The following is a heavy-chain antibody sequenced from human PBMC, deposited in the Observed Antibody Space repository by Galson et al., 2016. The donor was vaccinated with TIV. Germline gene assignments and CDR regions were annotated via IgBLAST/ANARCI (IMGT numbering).Heavy chain of an antibody. V-gene: IGHV3-23*05. J-gene: IGHJ3*01. CDR3: TRRKNYGGDAFDL. CDR1: GFTFGSYA. CDR2: ISSSGSTT. Sequence: SLRLSCAGTGFTFGSYAMSWVRLAPGKGLEWVSSISSSGSTTYSADSVKGRFTISRDNSKNTLYLQMNSLRAEDTALYYCTRRKNYGGDAFDLWGQGTLVTVSS. D-gene: IGHD4-23*01.